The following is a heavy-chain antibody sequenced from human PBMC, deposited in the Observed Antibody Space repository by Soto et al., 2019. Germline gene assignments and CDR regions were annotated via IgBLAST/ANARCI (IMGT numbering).Heavy chain of an antibody. CDR1: GYTFTNFY. D-gene: IGHD1-26*01. CDR2: INPISGSA. J-gene: IGHJ4*02. V-gene: IGHV1-46*01. Sequence: ASVKVSFKASGYTFTNFYMHWVRQTHGQGFEWMGGINPISGSADYALTFQGRITMTRDTSTSTVFMELRSLRSDDTAVYCCARSRGWELLNYWGQGTLVTVSS. CDR3: ARSRGWELLNY.